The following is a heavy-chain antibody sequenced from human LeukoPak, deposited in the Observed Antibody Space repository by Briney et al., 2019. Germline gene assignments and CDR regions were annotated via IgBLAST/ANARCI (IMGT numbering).Heavy chain of an antibody. CDR3: AKRSRTVTMIDS. Sequence: GGSLRLSCTASGFTISRFASTSFRQAPEKGLEWVSAVSVSGDISYYADSVKGRFTISRDNSKNTLYLQMNSLGAEDTALYLCAKRSRTVTMIDSWGRGTLVTVSS. V-gene: IGHV3-23*01. CDR2: VSVSGDIS. CDR1: GFTISRFA. J-gene: IGHJ4*02. D-gene: IGHD4-11*01.